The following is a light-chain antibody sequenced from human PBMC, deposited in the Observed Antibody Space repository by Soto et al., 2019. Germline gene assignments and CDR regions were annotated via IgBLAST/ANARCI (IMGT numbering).Light chain of an antibody. V-gene: IGKV1-39*01. CDR3: QQSYSTPLT. CDR2: DAS. J-gene: IGKJ4*01. Sequence: TQSPSSLSASVGDRVTITCXXXQSISSYLNWYQQKPGKAPKLLIYDASSLQSGVPLRFSGSGSGTDFTLTISNLQPEDFATYYCQQSYSTPLTFGGGTKVEIK. CDR1: QSISSY.